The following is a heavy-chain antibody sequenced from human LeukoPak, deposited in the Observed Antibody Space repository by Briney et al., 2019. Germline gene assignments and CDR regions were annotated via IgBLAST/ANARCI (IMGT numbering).Heavy chain of an antibody. CDR2: ISLTGRT. J-gene: IGHJ4*02. D-gene: IGHD1-26*01. CDR1: GGSIRSTNW. CDR3: SRESGAFCPFGY. V-gene: IGHV4-4*02. Sequence: SETLSLTCGVSGGSIRSTNWWSWVRQPPGQGLGWIGEISLTGRTNYNPSRNGRVTMSLDESSNQLSLNLTSVTAADTAIYYCSRESGAFCPFGYWGQGTLVIVPS.